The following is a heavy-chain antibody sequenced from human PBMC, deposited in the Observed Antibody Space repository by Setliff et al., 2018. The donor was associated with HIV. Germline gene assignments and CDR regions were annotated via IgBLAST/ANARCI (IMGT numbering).Heavy chain of an antibody. J-gene: IGHJ4*01. V-gene: IGHV4-34*01. Sequence: SETLSLTCAVYGGSFSAYHWSWIRQTPGKGLEWLGEINQSGSTAYNLALESRVSMSIDTSKNQFSLKLTSVTAADTAIYYCARGRDYTGSWFRPFYLDFWGHGNLVTVSS. CDR3: ARGRDYTGSWFRPFYLDF. CDR2: INQSGST. CDR1: GGSFSAYH. D-gene: IGHD3-3*01.